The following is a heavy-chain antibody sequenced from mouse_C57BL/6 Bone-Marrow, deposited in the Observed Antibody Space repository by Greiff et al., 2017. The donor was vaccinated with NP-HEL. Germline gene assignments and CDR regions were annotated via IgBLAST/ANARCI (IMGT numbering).Heavy chain of an antibody. V-gene: IGHV5-17*01. CDR3: ERRRYSNWFAY. J-gene: IGHJ3*01. CDR1: GFTFSDYG. D-gene: IGHD2-5*01. Sequence: EVQLQESGGGLVKPGGSLKLSCAASGFTFSDYGMHWVRQAPEKGLEWVAYISSGSSTIYYADTVKGRFTISRDNAKNTLFLQMTSLRSEDTAMYYCERRRYSNWFAYWGQGTLVTVSA. CDR2: ISSGSSTI.